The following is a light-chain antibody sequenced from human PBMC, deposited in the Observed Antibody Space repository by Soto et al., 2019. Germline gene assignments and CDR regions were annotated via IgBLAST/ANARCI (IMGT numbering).Light chain of an antibody. J-gene: IGKJ4*01. Sequence: DIPMTQSPSSLSASVGDRVTITCRASQSISTYLNWYQQKPGKAPKLLIYAASSLRSRVPSRFSGSGSGTDFTLTISSLQPEDFATYYCQQSYSAPLTFGGGTKVEVK. CDR3: QQSYSAPLT. CDR2: AAS. CDR1: QSISTY. V-gene: IGKV1-39*01.